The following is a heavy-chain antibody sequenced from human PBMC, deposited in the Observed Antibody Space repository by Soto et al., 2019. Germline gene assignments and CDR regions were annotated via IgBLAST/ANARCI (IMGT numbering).Heavy chain of an antibody. V-gene: IGHV3-30*18. CDR3: AKDLVSIFGVAPDY. D-gene: IGHD3-3*01. CDR2: ISDGGGNK. J-gene: IGHJ4*02. Sequence: GGSLRLSCAASVCPFRSYGMHWVRKAPGKGLEWVAVISDGGGNKDYADSVKGRFTISRDNSKNTLYLQMNSLRAEDTALYYCAKDLVSIFGVAPDYWGQGTPVTVSS. CDR1: VCPFRSYG.